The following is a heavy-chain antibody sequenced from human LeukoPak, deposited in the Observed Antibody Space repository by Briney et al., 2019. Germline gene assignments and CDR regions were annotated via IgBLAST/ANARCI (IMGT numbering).Heavy chain of an antibody. J-gene: IGHJ3*02. D-gene: IGHD3-22*01. CDR2: FDPEVGGT. Sequence: ASVKVSCKVSGNTLTESFIHWVRQAPGKDLEWVGGFDPEVGGTVYAQKFQGRVTMTEDTSTDTAYMDLSSLRSEDTAVYYCATAYDTSGYGPFDMWGQGTMVTVST. V-gene: IGHV1-24*01. CDR1: GNTLTESF. CDR3: ATAYDTSGYGPFDM.